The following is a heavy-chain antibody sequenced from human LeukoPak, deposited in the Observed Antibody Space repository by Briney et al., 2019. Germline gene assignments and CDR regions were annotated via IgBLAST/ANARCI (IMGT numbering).Heavy chain of an antibody. CDR3: ARAGGMGDFWSGYYHQNWFDP. D-gene: IGHD3-3*01. J-gene: IGHJ5*02. CDR1: GGSISSGGYY. V-gene: IGHV4-31*03. CDR2: IYYSGST. Sequence: SQTLSLTCTVSGGSISSGGYYWSWIRQHPGKGLEWIGYIYYSGSTYYNPSLKSRVTISVDTSKNQFSLKLSSVTAADTAVYYRARAGGMGDFWSGYYHQNWFDPWGQGTLVTVSS.